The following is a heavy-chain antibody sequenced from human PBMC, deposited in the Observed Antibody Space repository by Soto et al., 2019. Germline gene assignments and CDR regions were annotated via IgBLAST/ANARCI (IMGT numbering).Heavy chain of an antibody. CDR3: ARALVGGYCSGGSCYPRTSYYYYYGMDV. Sequence: GGSLRLSCAASGFTFSSYAMHWVRQAPGKGLEWVAVISYGGSNKYYADSVKGRFTISRDNSKNTLYLQMNSLRAEDTAVYYCARALVGGYCSGGSCYPRTSYYYYYGMDVWGQGTTVTVSS. CDR2: ISYGGSNK. D-gene: IGHD2-15*01. J-gene: IGHJ6*02. V-gene: IGHV3-30-3*01. CDR1: GFTFSSYA.